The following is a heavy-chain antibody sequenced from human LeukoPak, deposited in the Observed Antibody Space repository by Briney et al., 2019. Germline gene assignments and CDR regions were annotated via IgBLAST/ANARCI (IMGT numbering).Heavy chain of an antibody. J-gene: IGHJ4*02. CDR2: IKQDGSEK. CDR3: LAGGN. V-gene: IGHV3-7*01. Sequence: GGSLRLSCAASAFTSSSSWMSWVRQAPGKGLEWVANIKQDGSEKYYVDSVKGRFTISRDNAKNSLYLQMNSLRVEDTAVYYCLAGGNWGQGTLVTVSS. D-gene: IGHD3-16*01. CDR1: AFTSSSSW.